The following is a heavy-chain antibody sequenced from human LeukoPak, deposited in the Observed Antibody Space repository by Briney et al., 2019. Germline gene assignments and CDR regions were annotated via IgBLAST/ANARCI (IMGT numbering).Heavy chain of an antibody. Sequence: PGGSLRLSCAASGFTFSSYGMHWVRQAPGKGLEWVAAISYDGSNKYYADSVKGRFAISRDNSKNTLYLQMNSLRAEDTAVYYCARTGYSSSWPFDYWGQGTLVTVSS. J-gene: IGHJ4*02. V-gene: IGHV3-30*03. D-gene: IGHD6-13*01. CDR2: ISYDGSNK. CDR1: GFTFSSYG. CDR3: ARTGYSSSWPFDY.